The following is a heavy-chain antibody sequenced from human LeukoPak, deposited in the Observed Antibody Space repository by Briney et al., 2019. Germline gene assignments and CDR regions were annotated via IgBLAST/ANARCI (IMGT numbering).Heavy chain of an antibody. J-gene: IGHJ4*02. CDR2: IKSKTDGATI. Sequence: PGGSLRLSCAASGFTFSNAWMSWVRQAPGKGLEWVGRIKSKTDGATIDYAPPVKGRFIISRDDSNNRLYLQMNSLKTEDTAVYYCSTVFTTFQTFTGKYLHNEVWGQGTLVAVSS. CDR3: STVFTTFQTFTGKYLHNEV. CDR1: GFTFSNAW. D-gene: IGHD3-9*01. V-gene: IGHV3-15*01.